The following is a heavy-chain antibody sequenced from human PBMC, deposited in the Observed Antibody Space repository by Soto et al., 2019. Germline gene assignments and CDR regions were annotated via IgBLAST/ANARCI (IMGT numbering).Heavy chain of an antibody. CDR2: ISSWGSTI. CDR3: ARDLVERLDGY. D-gene: IGHD6-25*01. Sequence: PGGSLRLSCAASGFSFSGSSMNWVRQAPGRGLEWLSYISSWGSTIYYADSVKGRFTVSRDNAKNSLYPQMHGLTDEDTAVYYCARDLVERLDGYSGKGTLVTVSS. V-gene: IGHV3-48*02. J-gene: IGHJ4*02. CDR1: GFSFSGSS.